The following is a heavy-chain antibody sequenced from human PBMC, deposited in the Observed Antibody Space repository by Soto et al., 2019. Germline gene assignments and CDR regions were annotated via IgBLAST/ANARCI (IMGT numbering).Heavy chain of an antibody. D-gene: IGHD4-17*01. CDR3: ARGITTFTVTTIWFDP. CDR1: GGSISSYY. J-gene: IGHJ5*02. V-gene: IGHV4-59*01. Sequence: PSETLSLTCTVSGGSISSYYRSWIRQPPGKGLEWTGYIYYSGSTNYNPSLKSRVTISVDTSKNQFSLKLSSVTAADTAVYYCARGITTFTVTTIWFDPWGQGTLVTVSS. CDR2: IYYSGST.